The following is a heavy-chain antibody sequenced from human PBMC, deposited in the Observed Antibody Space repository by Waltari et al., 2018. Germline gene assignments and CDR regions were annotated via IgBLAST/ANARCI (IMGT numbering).Heavy chain of an antibody. CDR2: ISFDGSNH. CDR3: ARGGVGFGDLLSPRDYYYMDV. D-gene: IGHD3-10*01. V-gene: IGHV3-30-3*01. CDR1: GFTLNDYP. J-gene: IGHJ6*03. Sequence: QAQLVESGGGVVQPGRSLQLSCAASGFTLNDYPFHWDRPASGKGLEWVAVISFDGSNHYYADSVKGRITISRDNSKNTLYLQLNGLRTEDTAVYYCARGGVGFGDLLSPRDYYYMDVWGKGTTVTISS.